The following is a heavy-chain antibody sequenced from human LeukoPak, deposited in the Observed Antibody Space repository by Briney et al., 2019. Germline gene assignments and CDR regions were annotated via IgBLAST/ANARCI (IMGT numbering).Heavy chain of an antibody. J-gene: IGHJ5*02. D-gene: IGHD3-3*01. CDR1: GFTFSNYG. Sequence: GGSLRLSCAASGFTFSNYGIHWVRQAPGKGLEWVAVISYDGSNKYYADSVKGRFTISRDNSKNTLYLQMNSLRAEDTAVYYCAKRPPDYDFWSGYSNWFDPWGQGTLVTVSS. CDR3: AKRPPDYDFWSGYSNWFDP. CDR2: ISYDGSNK. V-gene: IGHV3-30-3*02.